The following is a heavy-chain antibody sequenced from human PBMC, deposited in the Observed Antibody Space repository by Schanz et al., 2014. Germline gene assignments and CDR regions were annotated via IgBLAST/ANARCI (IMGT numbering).Heavy chain of an antibody. J-gene: IGHJ4*02. D-gene: IGHD3-3*01. CDR1: GFTFSDYC. Sequence: QVQLVESGGGLVKPGGSLRLSCAASGFTFSDYCMVWIRQAPGKGLEWVAFIRDDGTYQNYADSIKGRFTISRDNAKNSLYLQMNSLRAEDTAVYYCARDKGGYYPFDYWGQGTLVTVSS. V-gene: IGHV3-11*06. CDR2: IRDDGTYQ. CDR3: ARDKGGYYPFDY.